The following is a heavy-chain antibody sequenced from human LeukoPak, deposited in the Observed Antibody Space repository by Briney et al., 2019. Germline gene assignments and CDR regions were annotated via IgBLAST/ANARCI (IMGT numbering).Heavy chain of an antibody. D-gene: IGHD6-6*01. J-gene: IGHJ3*01. CDR3: AKVYSSSSRDAFDV. CDR1: GASFSGYY. CDR2: INHSGGT. Sequence: SETLSLTCAVYGASFSGYYWSWIRQSPEQGLEWIGEINHSGGTHCNPSLESRATMSVDTPKSQFTLKLSSVTAADTAVYYCAKVYSSSSRDAFDVWGPGTMVTVSS. V-gene: IGHV4-34*01.